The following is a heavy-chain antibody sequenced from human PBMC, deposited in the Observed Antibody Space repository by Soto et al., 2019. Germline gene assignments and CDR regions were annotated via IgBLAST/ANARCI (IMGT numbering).Heavy chain of an antibody. J-gene: IGHJ6*02. CDR2: IIPIFHTA. D-gene: IGHD2-2*01. CDR1: GDSFNSYA. CDR3: ARVGYCNTTNCLFYYYHYGMDV. Sequence: QVQLVQSGAEVKKPGSSVKVSCKASGDSFNSYAISWVRQAPGQGLKWMGGIIPIFHTANHAQKFQARVTMTADESASTAYMELSGLRSEDTAVYYCARVGYCNTTNCLFYYYHYGMDVWGQGTTVTVS. V-gene: IGHV1-69*01.